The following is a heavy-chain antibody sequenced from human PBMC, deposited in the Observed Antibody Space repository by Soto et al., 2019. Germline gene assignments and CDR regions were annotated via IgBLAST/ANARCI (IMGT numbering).Heavy chain of an antibody. CDR2: ISYDGSNK. V-gene: IGHV3-30-3*01. CDR1: GFTFSSYA. Sequence: GGSLRLSCAASGFTFSSYAMHWVRQAPGKGLEWVAVISYDGSNKYYADSVKGRFTISRDNSKNTLYLQMNSLRAEDTAVYYCARNTYYYDSCGPLGYWGQGTLVTVSS. CDR3: ARNTYYYDSCGPLGY. J-gene: IGHJ4*02. D-gene: IGHD3-22*01.